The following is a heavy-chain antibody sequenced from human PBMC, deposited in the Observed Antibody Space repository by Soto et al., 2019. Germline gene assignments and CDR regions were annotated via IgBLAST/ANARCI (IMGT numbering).Heavy chain of an antibody. CDR1: GFTVSSNY. CDR2: IYSGGST. CDR3: AKVAATVRGVHSDS. D-gene: IGHD3-10*01. Sequence: LRLSCAASGFTVSSNYMSWVRQAPGKGLEWVSVIYSGGSTYYADSVKGRFTISRDNSKNTLYLQLNSLRAEDTAVYYCAKVAATVRGVHSDSWGQGPPIT. J-gene: IGHJ4*02. V-gene: IGHV3-66*01.